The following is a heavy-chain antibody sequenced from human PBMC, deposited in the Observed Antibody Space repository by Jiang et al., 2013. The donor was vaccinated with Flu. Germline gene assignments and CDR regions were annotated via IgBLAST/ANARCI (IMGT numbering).Heavy chain of an antibody. D-gene: IGHD2-21*01. Sequence: RLSCAASGFTFSSYGMHWVRQAPGKGLEWVAVISYDGSNKYYADSVKGRFTISRDNSKNTLYLQMNSLRAEDTAVYYCAKDGGGGEYFDYWGQGTLVTVSS. CDR2: ISYDGSNK. CDR1: GFTFSSYG. CDR3: AKDGGGGEYFDY. J-gene: IGHJ4*02. V-gene: IGHV3-30*18.